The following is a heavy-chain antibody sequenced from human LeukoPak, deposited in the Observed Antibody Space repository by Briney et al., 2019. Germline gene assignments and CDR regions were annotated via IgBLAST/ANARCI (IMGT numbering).Heavy chain of an antibody. J-gene: IGHJ4*02. D-gene: IGHD1-26*01. CDR2: IRYDGSNK. V-gene: IGHV3-30*02. Sequence: GGSLRLSCAASGFTFSSYGMHWVRQAPGKGLEWVAFIRYDGSNKYYADSVKGRFTISRDNSKNTLYLQMNSLRAEDTAVYYCARVGVGATDKYYFDYWGQGTLVTVSS. CDR3: ARVGVGATDKYYFDY. CDR1: GFTFSSYG.